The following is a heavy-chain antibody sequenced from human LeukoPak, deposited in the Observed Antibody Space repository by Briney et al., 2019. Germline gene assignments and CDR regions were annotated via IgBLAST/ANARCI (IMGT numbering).Heavy chain of an antibody. CDR1: GGSFGGYY. Sequence: SETLSLTCAVYGGSFGGYYWSWIRQPPGKGLEWIGEINHSGSTNYNPSLKSRVTISVDTSKNQFSLKLSSVTAADTAVYYCARIYCSRTSCYRTRWFDPWGQGTLVTVSA. CDR2: INHSGST. V-gene: IGHV4-34*01. J-gene: IGHJ5*02. D-gene: IGHD2-2*02. CDR3: ARIYCSRTSCYRTRWFDP.